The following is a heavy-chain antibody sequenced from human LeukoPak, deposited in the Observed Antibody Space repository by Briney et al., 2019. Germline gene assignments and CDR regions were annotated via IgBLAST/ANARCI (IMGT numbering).Heavy chain of an antibody. CDR2: IYYSGST. D-gene: IGHD3-3*01. Sequence: PSETLSLTCTVSGGSISSGGYYWSWIRQHPGKGLVWIGYIYYSGSTYYNPSLKSRVTISVDTSKNQFSLKLSSVTAADTAVYYCAREVVTDYDFWSGYFNWFDPWGQGTLVTVSS. CDR3: AREVVTDYDFWSGYFNWFDP. CDR1: GGSISSGGYY. V-gene: IGHV4-31*03. J-gene: IGHJ5*02.